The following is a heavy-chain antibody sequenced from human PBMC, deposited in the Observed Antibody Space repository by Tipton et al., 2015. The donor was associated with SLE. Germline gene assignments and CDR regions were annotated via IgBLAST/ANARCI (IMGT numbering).Heavy chain of an antibody. J-gene: IGHJ6*02. CDR3: ARGRGARSGMDV. V-gene: IGHV4-34*01. Sequence: TLSLTCAVYGRSFSGYYWSWIRQPPGKGLEWIGEINHSGSTNYNPSLKSRVTISVDTSKNQFSLKLSSVTAADTAVYYCARGRGARSGMDVWGQGTTVTVSS. CDR1: GRSFSGYY. D-gene: IGHD4/OR15-4a*01. CDR2: INHSGST.